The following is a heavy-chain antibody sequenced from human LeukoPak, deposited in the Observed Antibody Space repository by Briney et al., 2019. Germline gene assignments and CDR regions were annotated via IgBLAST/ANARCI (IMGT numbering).Heavy chain of an antibody. CDR3: ARDGDVDSTTGAFDI. CDR1: GFTFSSYG. D-gene: IGHD7-27*01. V-gene: IGHV3-30*03. CDR2: ISYDGSNK. Sequence: GGSLRLSCAASGFTFSSYGMHWVRQAPGKGLEWVAVISYDGSNKYYADSVKGRFTISRDNAKNSLYLQMNSLRAEDTAVYYCARDGDVDSTTGAFDIWGQGTMVTVSS. J-gene: IGHJ3*02.